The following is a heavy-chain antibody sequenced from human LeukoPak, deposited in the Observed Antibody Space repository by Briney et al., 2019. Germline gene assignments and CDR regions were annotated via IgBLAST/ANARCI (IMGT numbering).Heavy chain of an antibody. CDR1: GLTGRSNY. CDR2: IYSGGST. Sequence: GFLRLSCAASGLTGRSNYISWVRQAPREGLEWVSVIYSGGSTYYADSVKGRFTISRDNSKNTLYVQMNSLRAEDTAVYYCVRDCGDYGGAFDIWGQGTMVTVSS. V-gene: IGHV3-66*01. CDR3: VRDCGDYGGAFDI. J-gene: IGHJ3*02. D-gene: IGHD4-17*01.